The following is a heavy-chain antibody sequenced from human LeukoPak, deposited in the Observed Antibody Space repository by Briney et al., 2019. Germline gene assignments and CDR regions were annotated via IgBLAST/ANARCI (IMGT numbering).Heavy chain of an antibody. Sequence: ASVKVSCKASGYTFTGYYMHWVRQAPGQGLEWMGWINPNSGGTNYAQKFQGRVTMTRDTSISTACMELSRLRSDDTAVYYCARGTGTTSGGAAHWGQGTLVTVSS. D-gene: IGHD1-7*01. J-gene: IGHJ4*02. CDR3: ARGTGTTSGGAAH. CDR1: GYTFTGYY. V-gene: IGHV1-2*02. CDR2: INPNSGGT.